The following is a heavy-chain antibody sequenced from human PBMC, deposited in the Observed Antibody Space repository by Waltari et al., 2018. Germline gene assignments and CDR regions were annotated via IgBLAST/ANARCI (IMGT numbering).Heavy chain of an antibody. V-gene: IGHV3-74*01. J-gene: IGHJ2*01. Sequence: EVQLVESGGGLVQPGGSLRLACAASGFRYRRYWRTWVRQAPGRGLGWVSRSNSDGSSTSYADSVKGRFTISKDNAKNTVYLQMNSLRAEDTAIYYCARGARRTTVTTGWWYFDLWGRGTLVTVSS. CDR1: GFRYRRYW. CDR2: SNSDGSST. D-gene: IGHD4-17*01. CDR3: ARGARRTTVTTGWWYFDL.